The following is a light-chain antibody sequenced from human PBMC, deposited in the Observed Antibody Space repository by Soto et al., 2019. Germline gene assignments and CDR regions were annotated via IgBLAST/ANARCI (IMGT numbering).Light chain of an antibody. Sequence: QSALTQPRSVSGSPGQSVTISCTGTSRDVGGYDYVSWYQQHPGKAPKLMISEVSKRPSGVPDRFSGSKSGNTASLTVSGLQAEDEADYYCSSYAGSVNLIFGGGTKVTVL. V-gene: IGLV2-11*01. CDR3: SSYAGSVNLI. CDR2: EVS. CDR1: SRDVGGYDY. J-gene: IGLJ2*01.